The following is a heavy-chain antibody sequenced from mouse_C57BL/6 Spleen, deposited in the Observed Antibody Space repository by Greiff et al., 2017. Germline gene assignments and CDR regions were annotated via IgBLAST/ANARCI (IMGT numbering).Heavy chain of an antibody. CDR1: GYAFSSSW. CDR2: IYPGDGDT. V-gene: IGHV1-82*01. CDR3: AARDQFDY. Sequence: QVQLQQSGPELVKPGASVKISCKASGYAFSSSWMNWVKQRPGKGLEWIGRIYPGDGDTNYNGKFKGKATLTADKSSSTAYMQLSSLTSEDSAVYFCAARDQFDYWGQGTTLTVSS. J-gene: IGHJ2*01. D-gene: IGHD3-3*01.